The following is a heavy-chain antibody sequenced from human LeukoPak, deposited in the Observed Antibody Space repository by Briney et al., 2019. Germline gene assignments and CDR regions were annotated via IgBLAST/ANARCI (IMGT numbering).Heavy chain of an antibody. CDR1: GFTFHNYI. CDR2: ISGGGDGT. J-gene: IGHJ4*02. D-gene: IGHD2-2*03. V-gene: IGHV3-23*01. Sequence: GGSLRLSCAASGFTFHNYIMNWVRRAPGKGLEWVSGISGGGDGTYYVDSIKGRFTISRDNSKNTLFLQMNSLRAEDTAVYYCAKDGYGTSDYWGQGTLVTVSS. CDR3: AKDGYGTSDY.